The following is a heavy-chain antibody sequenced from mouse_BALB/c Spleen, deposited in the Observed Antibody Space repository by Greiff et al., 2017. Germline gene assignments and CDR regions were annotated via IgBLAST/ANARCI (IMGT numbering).Heavy chain of an antibody. CDR2: IWWDDDK. V-gene: IGHV8-8*01. CDR1: GFSLSTSGMG. CDR3: ARIGGDSSGYWFAY. J-gene: IGHJ3*01. Sequence: QVTLKESGPGILQPSQTLSLTCSFSGFSLSTSGMGVGWIRQPSGKGLEWLAHIWWDDDKRYNPALKSRLTISKDTSSNQVFLKIASVDTADTATYYCARIGGDSSGYWFAYWGQGTLVTVSA. D-gene: IGHD3-2*01.